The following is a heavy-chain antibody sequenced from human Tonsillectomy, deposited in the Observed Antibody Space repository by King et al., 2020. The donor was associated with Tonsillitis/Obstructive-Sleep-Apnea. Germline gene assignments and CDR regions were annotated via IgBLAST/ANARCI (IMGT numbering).Heavy chain of an antibody. V-gene: IGHV4-39*01. CDR1: GGSISSSSSY. CDR2: IYYSGST. CDR3: ATTSPPLYDSSGYSDAFDI. Sequence: QLQLQESGPGLVKPSETLSLTCTVSGGSISSSSSYWGWIRQPPGKGLEWIGTIYYSGSTYYNPSLKSRVTISVDTSKNQFSLKLSSVTAADTAVYYCATTSPPLYDSSGYSDAFDIWGQGTMVTVSS. J-gene: IGHJ3*02. D-gene: IGHD3-22*01.